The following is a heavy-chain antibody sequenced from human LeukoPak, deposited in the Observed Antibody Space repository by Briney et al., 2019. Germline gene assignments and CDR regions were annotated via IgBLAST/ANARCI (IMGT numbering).Heavy chain of an antibody. J-gene: IGHJ4*02. Sequence: GGSLRLSCAASGFTFSSYSMNWVRQAPGKGLEWVSSISSSSSYIYYADSVKGRFTISRDNAKNSLYPQMNSLRAEDTAVYYCASHRGPDYYGSGSYYNAYFDYWGQGTLVTVSS. D-gene: IGHD3-10*01. V-gene: IGHV3-21*01. CDR2: ISSSSSYI. CDR1: GFTFSSYS. CDR3: ASHRGPDYYGSGSYYNAYFDY.